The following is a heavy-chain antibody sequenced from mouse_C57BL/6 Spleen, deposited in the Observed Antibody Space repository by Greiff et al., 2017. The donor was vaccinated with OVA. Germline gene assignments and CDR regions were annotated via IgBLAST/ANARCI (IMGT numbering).Heavy chain of an antibody. CDR1: GFSLTSYG. V-gene: IGHV2-2*01. D-gene: IGHD2-1*01. J-gene: IGHJ4*01. CDR3: ARRIYYGNYDAMDY. Sequence: QVQLQQSGPGLVQPSQSLSITCTVSGFSLTSYGVHWVRQSPGKGLEWLGVIWSGGSTDYNAAFISRLSISKDNSKSQVFFKMNSRQADDTAIYYCARRIYYGNYDAMDYWGQGTSVTVSS. CDR2: IWSGGST.